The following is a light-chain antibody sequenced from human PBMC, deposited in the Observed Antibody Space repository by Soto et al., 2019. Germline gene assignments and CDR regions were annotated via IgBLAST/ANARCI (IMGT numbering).Light chain of an antibody. Sequence: QSALTQPASVSGSPGQSITISCTGTSSDVGAYYYVSWYQQRPGKAPKLMIYEVSQRPSGVPDRFSGSKSGNTATLTVSGLQAEDEADYYCSSFAGNNNRGVFGSGTKVTVL. J-gene: IGLJ1*01. CDR2: EVS. CDR3: SSFAGNNNRGV. CDR1: SSDVGAYYY. V-gene: IGLV2-8*01.